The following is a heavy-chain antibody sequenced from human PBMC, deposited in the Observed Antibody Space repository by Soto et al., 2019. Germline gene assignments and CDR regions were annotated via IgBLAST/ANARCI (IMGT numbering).Heavy chain of an antibody. CDR3: ARHNYYYDSSGYPGGYYFDY. CDR1: GGSISSSSYY. J-gene: IGHJ4*02. CDR2: IYYSGST. V-gene: IGHV4-39*01. D-gene: IGHD3-22*01. Sequence: PSETLSLTCTVSGGSISSSSYYWGWIRQPPGKGLEWIGSIYYSGSTYYNPSLKSRVTISVDTSKNQFSLKLSSVTAADTAVYYCARHNYYYDSSGYPGGYYFDYWGQGTLVTVSS.